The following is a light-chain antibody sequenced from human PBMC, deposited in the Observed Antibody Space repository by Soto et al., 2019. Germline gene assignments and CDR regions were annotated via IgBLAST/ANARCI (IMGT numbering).Light chain of an antibody. V-gene: IGKV1-5*03. Sequence: DIQMTQSPSTLSASVGDRVTITCRASQSFSSWLAWYQQKPGKAPKLLIYKASTLESGVPSRFSGNGSGTEFTLTISSLQPDDFATYYCQQYNSYSRTFGQGTKVEIK. CDR3: QQYNSYSRT. J-gene: IGKJ1*01. CDR1: QSFSSW. CDR2: KAS.